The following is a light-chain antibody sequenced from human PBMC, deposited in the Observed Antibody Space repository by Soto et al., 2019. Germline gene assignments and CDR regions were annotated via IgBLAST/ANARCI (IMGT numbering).Light chain of an antibody. J-gene: IGKJ4*01. CDR3: QQRSNWPPVT. CDR1: QSVSSY. Sequence: EMVLTQSPATLSLSPGERATLSCRASQSVSSYLAWYQQKPGQAPRLLIYDASNRATGIPARFSGSGSGTDFTLIISSLEPEDFAIYYCQQRSNWPPVTFGGGTKVEIK. CDR2: DAS. V-gene: IGKV3-11*01.